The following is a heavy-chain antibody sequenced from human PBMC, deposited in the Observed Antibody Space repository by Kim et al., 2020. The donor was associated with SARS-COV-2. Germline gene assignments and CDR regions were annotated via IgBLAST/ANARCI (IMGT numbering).Heavy chain of an antibody. J-gene: IGHJ6*02. Sequence: GGSLRLSCAASGFTFSSYSMNWVRQAPGKGLEWVSYISSSSSTIYYADSVKGRFTISRDNAKNSLYLQMNSLRDEDTAVYYCASVMDVVVPAGMPGNKDYYYYGMDVWGQGTTVTVSS. CDR2: ISSSSSTI. CDR1: GFTFSSYS. D-gene: IGHD2-2*01. V-gene: IGHV3-48*02. CDR3: ASVMDVVVPAGMPGNKDYYYYGMDV.